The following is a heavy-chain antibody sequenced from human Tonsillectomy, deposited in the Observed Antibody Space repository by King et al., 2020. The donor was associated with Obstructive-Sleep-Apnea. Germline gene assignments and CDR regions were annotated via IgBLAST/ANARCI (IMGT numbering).Heavy chain of an antibody. V-gene: IGHV3-7*03. CDR3: ARDPSISCYDPYWYFDL. J-gene: IGHJ2*01. CDR1: AFSFSTYW. D-gene: IGHD5-12*01. Sequence: VQLVESGGGLVQPGGSLRLSCAVSAFSFSTYWMSWVRQAPGKGLQCVANINQDGSDKYYVDSVKGRFTISRDNAKNSLYLQMNSLRAEDTAVYYCARDPSISCYDPYWYFDLWGRGTLVIVSS. CDR2: INQDGSDK.